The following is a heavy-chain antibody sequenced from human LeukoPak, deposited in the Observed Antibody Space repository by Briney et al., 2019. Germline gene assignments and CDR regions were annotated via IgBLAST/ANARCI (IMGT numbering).Heavy chain of an antibody. J-gene: IGHJ4*02. CDR3: ARDGPSLNYYDSSGYSDY. CDR2: TYYRSKWYN. Sequence: SQTLSLTCAISGDSVSSNSAAWNWIRQSPSRGLEWLGRTYYRSKWYNDYAVSVKSRITINPDTSKNQFSLQLNSVTPEDTAVYYCARDGPSLNYYDSSGYSDYWGQGTLVTVSS. CDR1: GDSVSSNSAA. D-gene: IGHD3-22*01. V-gene: IGHV6-1*01.